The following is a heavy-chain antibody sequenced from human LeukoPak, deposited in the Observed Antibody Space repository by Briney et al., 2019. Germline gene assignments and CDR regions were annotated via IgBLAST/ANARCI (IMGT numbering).Heavy chain of an antibody. Sequence: PGGSLRLSCAASGFTVSSNYMSWVRQAPGKGLEWVAVISYDGSNKYYADSVKGRFTISRDNSKNTLYLQMNSLRAEDTAVYYCARGRGSSGWFPFSYWGQGTLVTVSS. D-gene: IGHD6-19*01. CDR2: ISYDGSNK. CDR3: ARGRGSSGWFPFSY. J-gene: IGHJ4*02. V-gene: IGHV3-30-3*01. CDR1: GFTVSSNY.